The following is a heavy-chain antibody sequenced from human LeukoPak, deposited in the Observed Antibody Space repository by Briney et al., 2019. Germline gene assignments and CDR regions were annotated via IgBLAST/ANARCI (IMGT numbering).Heavy chain of an antibody. CDR2: IGPTGSDR. Sequence: GGSLRLSCTASGLTFSTSGFNWVRQASGKGLEWVASIGPTGSDRYHADSIKGRFTISRDNANNFLYLQMNSLRAEDTAVYYCATETNGRHYDYWGQGTLLTVSS. V-gene: IGHV3-21*06. CDR3: ATETNGRHYDY. CDR1: GLTFSTSG. D-gene: IGHD1-14*01. J-gene: IGHJ4*02.